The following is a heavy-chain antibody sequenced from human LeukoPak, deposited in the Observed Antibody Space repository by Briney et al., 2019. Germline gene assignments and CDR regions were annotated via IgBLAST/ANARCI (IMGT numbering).Heavy chain of an antibody. V-gene: IGHV3-30*04. J-gene: IGHJ5*01. Sequence: PGGSLRLSCTASGFTFSSYAMHWVRQAPGKGLEWVAVISYDGSNKYYADSVKGRFTISRDNARNSLYPQMNSLRAEDTAVYYCARTAIAAAAFYNWFDSWGQGTLVTVSS. D-gene: IGHD6-13*01. CDR2: ISYDGSNK. CDR3: ARTAIAAAAFYNWFDS. CDR1: GFTFSSYA.